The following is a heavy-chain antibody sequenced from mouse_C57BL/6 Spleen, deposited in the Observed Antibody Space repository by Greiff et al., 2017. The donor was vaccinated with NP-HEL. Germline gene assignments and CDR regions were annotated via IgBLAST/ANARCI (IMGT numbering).Heavy chain of an antibody. V-gene: IGHV1-15*01. CDR1: GYTFTDYE. CDR3: RRRGQYGSSYGYWYLDV. CDR2: IDPETGGT. Sequence: QVQLQQSGAELVRPGASVTLSCKASGYTFTDYEMHWVKQTPVHGLEWIGAIDPETGGTAYNQKFKGKAILTADKSSSTAYMELRSLTSEDSAVYYCRRRGQYGSSYGYWYLDVWGTGTTVTVSS. J-gene: IGHJ1*03. D-gene: IGHD1-1*01.